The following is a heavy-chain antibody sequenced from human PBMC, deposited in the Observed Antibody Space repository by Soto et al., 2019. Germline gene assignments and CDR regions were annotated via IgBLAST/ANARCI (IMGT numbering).Heavy chain of an antibody. CDR1: GFTFSSYG. V-gene: IGHV3-30*18. CDR2: ISYDGSNK. D-gene: IGHD5-12*01. Sequence: QVQLVESGGGVVQPGRSLRLSCAASGFTFSSYGMHWVRQAPGKGLEWVAVISYDGSNKYYADSVKGRFTISRDNSKTTLYLQMNSLRAEDTAVYYCAKDQRWLQSTLHSWGQGTLVTVSS. J-gene: IGHJ4*02. CDR3: AKDQRWLQSTLHS.